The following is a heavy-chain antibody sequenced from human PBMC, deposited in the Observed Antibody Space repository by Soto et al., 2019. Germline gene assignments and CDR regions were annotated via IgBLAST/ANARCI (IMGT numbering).Heavy chain of an antibody. D-gene: IGHD6-6*01. Sequence: EVQLLESGGGLVQPGGSLRLSCAASGFRFSSKAMSWVRQAPGKGLEWVSIISGSGSRTYYTDSLKGRFTISRDNSKNMVYLEMIYLRAEDTAVYYCAKENGFQFVNFGASGFDYWGKGSLVSVSS. J-gene: IGHJ4*02. CDR2: ISGSGSRT. CDR3: AKENGFQFVNFGASGFDY. V-gene: IGHV3-23*01. CDR1: GFRFSSKA.